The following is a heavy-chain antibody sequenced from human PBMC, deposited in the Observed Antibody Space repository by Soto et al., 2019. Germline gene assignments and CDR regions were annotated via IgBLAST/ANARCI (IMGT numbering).Heavy chain of an antibody. CDR3: ARADSSSWRTPTYNWFDP. Sequence: SETLSLTCAVSGGSISSSNWWSWVRQPPGKGLEWIGEIYHSGSTNYNPSLKSRVTISVDKSKNQFSLKLSSVTAADTAVYYCARADSSSWRTPTYNWFDPWGQGTLVTVSS. CDR1: GGSISSSNW. CDR2: IYHSGST. D-gene: IGHD6-13*01. J-gene: IGHJ5*02. V-gene: IGHV4-4*02.